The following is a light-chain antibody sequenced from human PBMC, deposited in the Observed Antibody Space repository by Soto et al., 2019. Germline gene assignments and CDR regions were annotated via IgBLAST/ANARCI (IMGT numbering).Light chain of an antibody. CDR3: QQRSNWPWT. CDR1: QSVTTY. V-gene: IGKV3-11*01. J-gene: IGKJ1*01. Sequence: SPGERATLSCRASQSVTTYLAWYQQKPGQAPRLLIYDVSNRATGIPARFSGSGSGTDFTLTISSLEPEDVAIYYCQQRSNWPWTFGQGTKV. CDR2: DVS.